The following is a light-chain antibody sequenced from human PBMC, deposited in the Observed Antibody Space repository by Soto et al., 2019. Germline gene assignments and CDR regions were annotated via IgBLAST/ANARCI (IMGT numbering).Light chain of an antibody. CDR1: TSDVGGYNH. CDR2: EVS. CDR3: FSYTTSSAPYV. J-gene: IGLJ1*01. Sequence: QSVLTQPASVSGSPGQSITISCTGTTSDVGGYNHVSWYQQHPGKAPKLLIYEVSNRPSGVSNRFSGSKSGNTASLTISGLQAEDEAAYYCFSYTTSSAPYVFGTGTKVTVL. V-gene: IGLV2-14*01.